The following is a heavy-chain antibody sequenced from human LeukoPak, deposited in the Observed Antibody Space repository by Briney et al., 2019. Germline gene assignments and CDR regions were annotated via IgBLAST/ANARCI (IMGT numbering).Heavy chain of an antibody. CDR3: AATSGWHDSYFAF. CDR1: AFIFEDYA. D-gene: IGHD6-19*01. Sequence: GRSLRLSCAGSAFIFEDYAAHWVRHVPGWGLEWVSGVSWNRDYIGYADSVKGRLTISRDNDRNYVYLQMNNLRVDDTAFYYCAATSGWHDSYFAFWGQGALVTVSS. J-gene: IGHJ4*02. V-gene: IGHV3-9*01. CDR2: VSWNRDYI.